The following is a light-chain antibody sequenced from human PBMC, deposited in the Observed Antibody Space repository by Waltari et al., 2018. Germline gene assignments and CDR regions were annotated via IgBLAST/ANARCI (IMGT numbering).Light chain of an antibody. J-gene: IGLJ3*02. Sequence: QSVLTQPPSASGTPGQRVTISCSGSRSNIGSNYVYWYQQVPGTAPKLLIYRNNRRPSGFPDRFSGSKSGTSASLAISGLRSEDEVDYYCAAWDDSLSGRVFGGGTKVTVL. CDR1: RSNIGSNY. CDR2: RNN. CDR3: AAWDDSLSGRV. V-gene: IGLV1-47*01.